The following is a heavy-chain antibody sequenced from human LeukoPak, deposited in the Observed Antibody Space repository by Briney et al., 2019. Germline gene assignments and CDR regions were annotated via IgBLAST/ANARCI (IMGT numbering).Heavy chain of an antibody. CDR2: ISSSSSYT. CDR3: AREVAFDM. Sequence: GGSLRLFCAASGFTFSSYPMNWVRQAPGKGLEWVSSISSSSSYTFYADSVKGRFTISRDNAKNSLYLQMNSLRAEDTAVYYCAREVAFDMWGQGTMVTVSS. CDR1: GFTFSSYP. J-gene: IGHJ3*02. V-gene: IGHV3-21*06.